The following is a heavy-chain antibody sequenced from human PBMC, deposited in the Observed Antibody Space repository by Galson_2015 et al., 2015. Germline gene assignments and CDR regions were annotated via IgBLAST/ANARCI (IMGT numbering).Heavy chain of an antibody. Sequence: SLRLSCAASGFTFSSYDMHWVRQATGKGLEWVSAIGTAGDTYYPGSVKGRFTISRENAKNSLYLQMNSLRAGDTAVYYCARVGKGGYYDYWGQGTLVTVSS. D-gene: IGHD3-22*01. CDR3: ARVGKGGYYDY. CDR1: GFTFSSYD. V-gene: IGHV3-13*01. CDR2: IGTAGDT. J-gene: IGHJ4*02.